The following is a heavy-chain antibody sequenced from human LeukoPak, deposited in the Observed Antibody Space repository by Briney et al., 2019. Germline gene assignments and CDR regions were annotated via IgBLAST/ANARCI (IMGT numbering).Heavy chain of an antibody. CDR3: ARRGDTPMIGDH. Sequence: SGGSLRLSRAASGFTFSSYGMNWVRQAPGKGLEWLSYLSNTGNIHYAQSVKGRFTISRDNAKNSLYLQMDGLRAEDTAVYYCARRGDTPMIGDHWGQGILVTVAS. D-gene: IGHD5-18*01. CDR2: LSNTGNI. CDR1: GFTFSSYG. V-gene: IGHV3-48*01. J-gene: IGHJ4*02.